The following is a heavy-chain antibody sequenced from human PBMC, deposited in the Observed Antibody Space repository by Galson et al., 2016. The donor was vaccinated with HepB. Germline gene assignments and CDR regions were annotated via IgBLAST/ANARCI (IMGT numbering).Heavy chain of an antibody. J-gene: IGHJ6*02. V-gene: IGHV3-48*04. CDR1: GFDFSSHS. D-gene: IGHD3-10*01. CDR3: ASASSVYGYDDGMDV. CDR2: IGSSTI. Sequence: SLRLSCAASGFDFSSHSMTWVRQAPGKGLEWVSYIGSSTIYYRDSVKGRFTISRDNAKNSVSLQMKSLRAEDTAVYYCASASSVYGYDDGMDVWGPGTTVTVSS.